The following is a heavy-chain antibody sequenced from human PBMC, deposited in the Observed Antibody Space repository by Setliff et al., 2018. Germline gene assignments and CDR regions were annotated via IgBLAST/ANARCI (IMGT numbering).Heavy chain of an antibody. D-gene: IGHD4-17*01. CDR1: GGSINNYY. V-gene: IGHV4-59*08. CDR3: ARHENDYGDYDDAFDI. Sequence: SETLSLTCTVSGGSINNYYWSWIRQSPGKGLEWIGYIDTSGSTDYNPSLKSRVTISVDTSKNQLSLKLSSVTAADTAVYYCARHENDYGDYDDAFDIWGQGTMVTVSS. CDR2: IDTSGST. J-gene: IGHJ3*02.